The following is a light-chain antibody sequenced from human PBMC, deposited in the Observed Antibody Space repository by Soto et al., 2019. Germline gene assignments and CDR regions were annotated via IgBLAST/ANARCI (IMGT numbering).Light chain of an antibody. J-gene: IGLJ1*01. CDR3: CSFAGSNPFPYV. Sequence: QSVLTQPASVSGSPGQSITISCTGTISDVGSHNLVSWYQQHPDKAPKLIIYEVNERPSGVSSRFSGSKSGNTASLTVSGLQPDDEADYHCCSFAGSNPFPYVFGTGTK. CDR1: ISDVGSHNL. CDR2: EVN. V-gene: IGLV2-23*02.